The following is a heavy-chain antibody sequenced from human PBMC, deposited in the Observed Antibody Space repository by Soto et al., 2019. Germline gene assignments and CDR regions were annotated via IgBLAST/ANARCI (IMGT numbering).Heavy chain of an antibody. CDR1: GFSLSTSGVG. V-gene: IGHV2-5*01. CDR3: AHTSSGYYGDDAFDI. Sequence: SGPTLVKPTQTLTLTCTFSGFSLSTSGVGVGWIRQPPGKALEWLALIYWNDDKRYSPSLKSRLTITKDTSKNQVVLTMTNMDPVDTATYYCAHTSSGYYGDDAFDIWGQGTMVTVSS. J-gene: IGHJ3*02. CDR2: IYWNDDK. D-gene: IGHD3-22*01.